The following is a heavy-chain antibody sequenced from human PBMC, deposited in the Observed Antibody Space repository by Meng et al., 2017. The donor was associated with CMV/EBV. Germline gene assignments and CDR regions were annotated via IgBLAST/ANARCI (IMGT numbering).Heavy chain of an antibody. J-gene: IGHJ5*02. CDR3: ARGHGGIFGVVIGGDWFDP. D-gene: IGHD3-3*01. CDR2: IYYSGST. Sequence: SETLSLTCTVSGGSISSSSYYWGWIRQPPGKGLEWIGSIYYSGSTYYNPSLKSRVTISVDTSKNQFSLKLGSVTAADTAVYYCARGHGGIFGVVIGGDWFDPWGQGTLVTVSS. V-gene: IGHV4-39*07. CDR1: GGSISSSSYY.